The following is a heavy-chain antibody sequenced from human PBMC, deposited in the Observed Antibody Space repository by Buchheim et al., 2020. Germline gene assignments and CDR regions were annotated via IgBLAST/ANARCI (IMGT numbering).Heavy chain of an antibody. J-gene: IGHJ6*02. CDR2: INHSGST. CDR3: ARGLWLAATGLTGRGMDV. D-gene: IGHD6-13*01. CDR1: GGSFSGYN. Sequence: QVQLQQWGAGLLKPSETLSLTCAVYGGSFSGYNWTWIRQPPGKGLEWIGEINHSGSTNYNPPLKSRVTISVATSNHQFSLKLSSVTAADTAVYYCARGLWLAATGLTGRGMDVWGQGTT. V-gene: IGHV4-34*01.